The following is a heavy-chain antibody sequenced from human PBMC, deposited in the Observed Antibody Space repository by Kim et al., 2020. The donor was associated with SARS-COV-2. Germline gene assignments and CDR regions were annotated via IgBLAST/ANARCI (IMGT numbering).Heavy chain of an antibody. Sequence: SETLSLTCTVSGGSISSSTYYWGWVRQPPGKGLEWIGAIYYSGSTYYNPSLKSRATISVDTSKNQFSLKLSSVTAADTAVYYCATSYSSSSGRDYWGQGT. V-gene: IGHV4-39*01. CDR2: IYYSGST. J-gene: IGHJ4*02. CDR3: ATSYSSSSGRDY. D-gene: IGHD6-6*01. CDR1: GGSISSSTYY.